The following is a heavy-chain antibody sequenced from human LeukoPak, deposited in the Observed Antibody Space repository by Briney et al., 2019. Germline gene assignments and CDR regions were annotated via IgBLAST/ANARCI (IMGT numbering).Heavy chain of an antibody. CDR2: ISGSGGST. CDR1: GFTFSSYA. V-gene: IGHV3-23*01. J-gene: IGHJ4*02. D-gene: IGHD3-3*01. CDR3: AKDYDFWSGRLHYFDY. Sequence: GGSLRLSCAASGFTFSSYAMSWVRQAPGKGLEWVSAISGSGGSTYYADSVKGRFTISRDNSKNTLYLQMNSPRAEDTAVYYCAKDYDFWSGRLHYFDYWGQGTLVTVSS.